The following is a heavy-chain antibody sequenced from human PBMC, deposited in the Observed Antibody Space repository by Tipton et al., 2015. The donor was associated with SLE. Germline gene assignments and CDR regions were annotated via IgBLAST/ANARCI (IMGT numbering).Heavy chain of an antibody. D-gene: IGHD3-9*01. CDR2: IWYDGSNK. J-gene: IGHJ6*02. CDR3: ARVLTPYYGMDV. V-gene: IGHV3-33*01. Sequence: SGFTFSSYDMHWVRQAPGKGLEWVAVIWYDGSNKYYGDSVKGRFTISRDNSKNTLYLQMNSLRAEDTAVYYCARVLTPYYGMDVWGQGTTVTVSS. CDR1: GFTFSSYD.